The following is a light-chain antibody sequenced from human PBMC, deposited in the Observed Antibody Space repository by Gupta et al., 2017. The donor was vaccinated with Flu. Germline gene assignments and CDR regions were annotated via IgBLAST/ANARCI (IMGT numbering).Light chain of an antibody. J-gene: IGKJ1*01. V-gene: IGKV3-15*01. CDR2: GIS. Sequence: DIVMTQSPATLSVSPGERATLSCRASQSISSNLAWYRQKPGQAPRLLIYGISTRATGIPARFSGSGSGTEFTLTISSLQSEDFTLYFCQQYNNWPPTFGQGTKVEFK. CDR3: QQYNNWPPT. CDR1: QSISSN.